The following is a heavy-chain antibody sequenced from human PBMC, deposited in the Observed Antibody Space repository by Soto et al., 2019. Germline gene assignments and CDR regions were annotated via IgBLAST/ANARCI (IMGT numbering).Heavy chain of an antibody. V-gene: IGHV1-69*12. J-gene: IGHJ4*02. CDR1: GGTFSSYA. CDR3: ARDVIAAAGTAG. Sequence: QVQLVQSGAEVKKPGSSVKVSCKASGGTFSSYAISWVRQAPGQGLEWMGGIIPIFGTANYAQKFQGRVKITADESTSTADRGLSSLRSEDTAVYYCARDVIAAAGTAGWGQGTLVTVSS. CDR2: IIPIFGTA. D-gene: IGHD6-13*01.